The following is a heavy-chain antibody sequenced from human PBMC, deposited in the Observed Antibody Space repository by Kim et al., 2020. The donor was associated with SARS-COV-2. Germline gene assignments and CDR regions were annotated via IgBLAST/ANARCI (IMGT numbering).Heavy chain of an antibody. CDR1: EFTLSRHW. V-gene: IGHV3-7*01. CDR2: INEVGSER. CDR3: ARGTLRAPRSASDI. J-gene: IGHJ3*02. Sequence: GGSLRLSCAASEFTLSRHWMSWVRLTPQKRLEWVANINEVGSERSYVDSVKGRFTISRDNAKNSLYLQMNSLTVEDTALYFCARGTLRAPRSASDIWG.